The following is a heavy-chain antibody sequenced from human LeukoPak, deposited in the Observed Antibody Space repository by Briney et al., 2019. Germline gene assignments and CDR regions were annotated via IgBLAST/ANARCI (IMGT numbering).Heavy chain of an antibody. CDR2: ISSSGSTI. CDR1: GFTFSDYY. V-gene: IGHV3-11*01. Sequence: GRSLRLSCAASGFTFSDYYMSWIRQAPGKGLEWVSYISSSGSTIYYAGSVKGRFTISRDNAKNSLYLQMNSLRAEDTAVYYCAREHCSGGSCYYSVDYWGQGTLVTVSS. CDR3: AREHCSGGSCYYSVDY. D-gene: IGHD2-15*01. J-gene: IGHJ4*02.